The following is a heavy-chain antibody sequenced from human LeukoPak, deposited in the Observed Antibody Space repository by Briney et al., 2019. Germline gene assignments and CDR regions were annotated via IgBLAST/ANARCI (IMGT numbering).Heavy chain of an antibody. CDR3: ARDDDFVDY. CDR2: INPNSGGT. Sequence: ASVKVSCKASGYTLTGSIMHWVPQAPGQGLEWMGWINPNSGGTNYAQKFRGRVTMTRDTSNSTAYMDLSRLRSDDTAVYYCARDDDFVDYWGQGSLVTVSS. CDR1: GYTLTGSI. D-gene: IGHD1-1*01. V-gene: IGHV1-2*02. J-gene: IGHJ4*02.